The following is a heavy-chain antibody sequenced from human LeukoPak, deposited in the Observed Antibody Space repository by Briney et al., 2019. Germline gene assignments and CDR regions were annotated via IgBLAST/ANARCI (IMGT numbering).Heavy chain of an antibody. V-gene: IGHV3-7*03. Sequence: GGSLRLSCGVSGLTFSSYWMNWVRQAPGRGLEWVANIKHDGSEKKYSDSVKGRFTISRDNSKNTPYLQMNSLRAEDTAVYFCAKGSGTSRPYHLDYWGRGTLVTVSS. D-gene: IGHD2-2*01. CDR1: GLTFSSYW. CDR2: IKHDGSEK. J-gene: IGHJ4*02. CDR3: AKGSGTSRPYHLDY.